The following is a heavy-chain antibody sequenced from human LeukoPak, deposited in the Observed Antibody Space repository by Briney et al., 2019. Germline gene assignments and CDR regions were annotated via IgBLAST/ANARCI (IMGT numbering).Heavy chain of an antibody. D-gene: IGHD1-26*01. J-gene: IGHJ6*04. CDR3: AGAGRVGALRPRKGGLSTYGMAV. V-gene: IGHV3-48*01. Sequence: GGSLRLSCAASGFTFSSYRMNWVRQAPGKGLEWVSYISSSSSTIYYADSVKGRFTISRDNAKNSLYLQMNSLRAEDTAVYYGAGAGRVGALRPRKGGLSTYGMAVWGKGPTVTVSS. CDR2: ISSSSSTI. CDR1: GFTFSSYR.